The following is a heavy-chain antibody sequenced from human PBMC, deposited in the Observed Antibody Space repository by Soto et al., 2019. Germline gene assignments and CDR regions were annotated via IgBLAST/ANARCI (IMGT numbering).Heavy chain of an antibody. V-gene: IGHV3-7*03. D-gene: IGHD6-19*01. Sequence: AGGSLRLSCAASGFSFSGNWMTWVRQAPGKGLEWVANVNEDGSEENYVDSVKGRFTISRDNAKNSLFLQVNSLTAADTAVYYCARLRSGWSIDYWGQGALVTVSS. CDR2: VNEDGSEE. J-gene: IGHJ4*02. CDR1: GFSFSGNW. CDR3: ARLRSGWSIDY.